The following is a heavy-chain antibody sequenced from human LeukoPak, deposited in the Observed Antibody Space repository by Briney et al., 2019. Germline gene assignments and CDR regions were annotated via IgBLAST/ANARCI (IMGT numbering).Heavy chain of an antibody. CDR2: FNPNNGGT. V-gene: IGHV1-2*02. D-gene: IGHD3-16*01. J-gene: IGHJ5*02. CDR1: GYTFIDYY. Sequence: ASVKVSCKASGYTFIDYYMHWVRQAPGQGLEWMGWFNPNNGGTNYAQKFDGRVTLTSDTSISTAFMELSRLRSDDTAVYYCARDQAPRMITFGGPRRWFDPWGQGTLVTVSS. CDR3: ARDQAPRMITFGGPRRWFDP.